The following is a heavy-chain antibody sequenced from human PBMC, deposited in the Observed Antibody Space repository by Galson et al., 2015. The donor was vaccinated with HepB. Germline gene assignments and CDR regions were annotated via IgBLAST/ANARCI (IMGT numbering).Heavy chain of an antibody. D-gene: IGHD6-13*01. V-gene: IGHV5-51*01. CDR1: GYSFTSHW. CDR2: IYPGDADI. Sequence: QSGAEVKKPGESLKISCKTSGYSFTSHWIGWVRQMPGKGLAWMGIIYPGDADIRYSPSFQGQVTISADESISTAYLQWRSLKASDTAMYYCAREASSSWYGGWFDPWGQGTQVTVSS. CDR3: AREASSSWYGGWFDP. J-gene: IGHJ5*02.